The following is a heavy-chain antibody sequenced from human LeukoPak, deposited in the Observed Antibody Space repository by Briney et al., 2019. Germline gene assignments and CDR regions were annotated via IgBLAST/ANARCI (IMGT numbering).Heavy chain of an antibody. V-gene: IGHV5-51*01. CDR3: ARLEMATIPNAFDI. CDR2: IYPDDSDT. D-gene: IGHD5-24*01. J-gene: IGHJ3*02. Sequence: GESLKISCKGSGYRFTSYWIGWVRQMPGKGLEWMGIIYPDDSDTRYSPSFQGQVTISADKSISTAYLQWSSLKASDTAMYYCARLEMATIPNAFDIWGQGTMVTVSS. CDR1: GYRFTSYW.